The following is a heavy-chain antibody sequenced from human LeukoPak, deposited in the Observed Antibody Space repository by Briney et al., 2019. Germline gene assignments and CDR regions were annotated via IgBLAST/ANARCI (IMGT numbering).Heavy chain of an antibody. CDR3: ARSYNSRGYYYYGMDV. Sequence: SETLSLTCTVSGGSISSYYWSWIRQPPEKGLEWIGNIYYSGSTNYNPSLKSRGTISVDTSKNQFSLKLTSVTAADTAVYYCARSYNSRGYYYYGMDVWGQGTTVTVSS. CDR1: GGSISSYY. V-gene: IGHV4-59*01. J-gene: IGHJ6*02. CDR2: IYYSGST. D-gene: IGHD3-22*01.